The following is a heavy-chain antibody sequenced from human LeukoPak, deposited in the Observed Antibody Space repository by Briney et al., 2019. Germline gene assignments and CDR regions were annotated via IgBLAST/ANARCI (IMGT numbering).Heavy chain of an antibody. CDR2: IIPIFGTA. CDR3: AREMLFGTSRVDAFDI. D-gene: IGHD1/OR15-1a*01. V-gene: IGHV1-69*06. CDR1: GGTFSSYA. Sequence: SVKISCKASGGTFSSYAISWVRKAPGQGLEWMGGIIPIFGTANYAQKFQGRVTITADKSTSTAYMELSSLRSDDTAVYYCAREMLFGTSRVDAFDIWGQGTMVTVSS. J-gene: IGHJ3*02.